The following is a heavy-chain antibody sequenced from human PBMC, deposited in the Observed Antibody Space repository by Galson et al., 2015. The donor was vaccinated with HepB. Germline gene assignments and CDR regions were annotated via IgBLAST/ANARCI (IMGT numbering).Heavy chain of an antibody. J-gene: IGHJ4*02. V-gene: IGHV3-48*04. D-gene: IGHD3-3*01. CDR2: ISSSSNTI. Sequence: SLRLSCAASGLTFSDYSMNWVRQAPGKGLEWVAYISSSSNTIYYADSVKGRFTISRDNAKKSLYLHMNTLRAEDTAVYYCAGPLRFLVPHDYWGQGTLVTVSS. CDR3: AGPLRFLVPHDY. CDR1: GLTFSDYS.